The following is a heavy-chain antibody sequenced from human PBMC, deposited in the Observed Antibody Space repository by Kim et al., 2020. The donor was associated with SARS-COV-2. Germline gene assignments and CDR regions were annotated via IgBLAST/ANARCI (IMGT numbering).Heavy chain of an antibody. CDR1: GFTFSSYS. CDR3: AKYGADVGSYTGVDV. J-gene: IGHJ6*02. CDR2: ISSSSIYM. V-gene: IGHV3-21*01. D-gene: IGHD1-26*01. Sequence: GGSLRLSCAASGFTFSSYSMNWVRQAPGKGLEWVASISSSSIYMYYADSVKGRFTISRDNAKNSLYLQMNSLRAEDTAVYYCAKYGADVGSYTGVDVWG.